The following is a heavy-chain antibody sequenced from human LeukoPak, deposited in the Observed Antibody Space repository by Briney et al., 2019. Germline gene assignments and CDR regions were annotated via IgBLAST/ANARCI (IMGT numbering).Heavy chain of an antibody. D-gene: IGHD2-21*02. CDR2: ISYDGSNK. CDR3: ANLAYCGGDCQVSRSSSDY. CDR1: GFTFSSYG. V-gene: IGHV3-30*18. J-gene: IGHJ4*02. Sequence: GGSLRLSCAASGFTFSSYGMHWVRQAPGKGLEWVAVISYDGSNKYYADSVKGRFTISRDNSKNTLYLQMNSLRAEDTAVYYCANLAYCGGDCQVSRSSSDYWGQGTLVTVSS.